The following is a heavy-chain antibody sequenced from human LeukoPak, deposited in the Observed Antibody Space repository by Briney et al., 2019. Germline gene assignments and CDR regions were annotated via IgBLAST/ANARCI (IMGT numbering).Heavy chain of an antibody. CDR1: GFTFRTYA. CDR2: ISGSGSTT. CDR3: ARVAVAGPTGWFDS. Sequence: GGSPRLSCAASGFTFRTYAMSWVRQAPWKGLEWVSGISGSGSTTYYADSVKGRFSISRDNSKNTLYLQMTSLRNEDTAFYYCARVAVAGPTGWFDSWGQGTLVTVSS. V-gene: IGHV3-23*01. J-gene: IGHJ5*01. D-gene: IGHD6-19*01.